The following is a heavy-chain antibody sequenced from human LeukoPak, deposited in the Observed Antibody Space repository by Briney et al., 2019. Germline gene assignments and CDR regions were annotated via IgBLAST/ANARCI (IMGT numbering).Heavy chain of an antibody. Sequence: SETLSLNCAVAGGSISSGGYSWSWIRQPPGKGLEWIGYIYHSGSTYYNPSLKSRVTISVDRSKNQFSLKLSSVTAADTAVYYCARRATTVTTYYFDYWGQGTLVTVSS. CDR1: GGSISSGGYS. J-gene: IGHJ4*02. D-gene: IGHD4-17*01. CDR3: ARRATTVTTYYFDY. CDR2: IYHSGST. V-gene: IGHV4-30-2*01.